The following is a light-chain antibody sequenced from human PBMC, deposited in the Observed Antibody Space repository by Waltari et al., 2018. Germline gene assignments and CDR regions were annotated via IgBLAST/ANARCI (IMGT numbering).Light chain of an antibody. CDR3: QKYVNAPAT. CDR1: QGIINY. Sequence: DIQMTQSPSSLSAYVGDRVSITCRASQGIINYLAWYQQKPGKDPKLLIYAASTLQSGVPSRFSGSGSGTDFTLTISSLQPEDAATYYCQKYVNAPATFGQGTKVEIK. V-gene: IGKV1-27*01. J-gene: IGKJ1*01. CDR2: AAS.